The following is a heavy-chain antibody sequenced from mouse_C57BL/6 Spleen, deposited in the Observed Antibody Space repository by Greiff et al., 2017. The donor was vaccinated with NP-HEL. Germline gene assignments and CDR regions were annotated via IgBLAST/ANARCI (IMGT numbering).Heavy chain of an antibody. V-gene: IGHV1-59*01. J-gene: IGHJ3*01. CDR2: IDPSDSYT. CDR1: GYTFTSYW. CDR3: ARERATAQATGFAY. Sequence: QVQLQQPGAELVRPGTSVKLSCKASGYTFTSYWMHWVKQRPGQGLEWIGVIDPSDSYTNYNQKFKGKATLTVDTSSSTAYIQLSSLTSEDSAVYYCARERATAQATGFAYWGQGTLVTVSA. D-gene: IGHD3-2*02.